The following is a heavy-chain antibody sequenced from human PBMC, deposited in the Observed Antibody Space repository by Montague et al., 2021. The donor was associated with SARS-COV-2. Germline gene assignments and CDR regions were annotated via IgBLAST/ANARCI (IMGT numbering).Heavy chain of an antibody. CDR1: GRSISSSSYY. Sequence: SETQSLTCTVSGRSISSSSYYWGWIRQTPGKGLEWIGSRYQNGATYYSPSLKRPVTILLDTSKNQFSLSLTSVTAADTAVYYCARSGVGIFDFSYFDSWGQGSLVIVSS. CDR2: RYQNGAT. CDR3: ARSGVGIFDFSYFDS. D-gene: IGHD3-3*01. J-gene: IGHJ4*02. V-gene: IGHV4-39*07.